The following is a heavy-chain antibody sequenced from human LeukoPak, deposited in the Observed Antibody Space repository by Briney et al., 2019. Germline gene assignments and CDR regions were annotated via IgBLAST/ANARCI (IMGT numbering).Heavy chain of an antibody. CDR2: IYTSRST. Sequence: SETLSLTCTVSGGSISSGSYYWSWIRQPAGEGLEWIGRIYTSRSTNYNPSLKSRVTISVDTSKNQFSLTLSSVTAADTAVYYCATGDFWSGYEDYWGQGTLVTVSS. CDR3: ATGDFWSGYEDY. D-gene: IGHD3-3*01. J-gene: IGHJ4*02. CDR1: GGSISSGSYY. V-gene: IGHV4-61*02.